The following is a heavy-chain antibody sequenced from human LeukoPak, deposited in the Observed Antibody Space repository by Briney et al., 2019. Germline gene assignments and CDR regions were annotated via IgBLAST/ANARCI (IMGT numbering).Heavy chain of an antibody. Sequence: GGSLRLSCAASGFTFSRYYMSWIRQTPGKGLEWLSYISSSGSTIYYSDSVQARFIISRDNARNSLYLQMDSLRPEDTAVYYCARDGGGFGYWGQGTLVTVFS. J-gene: IGHJ4*02. CDR2: ISSSGSTI. D-gene: IGHD3-3*01. CDR3: ARDGGGFGY. CDR1: GFTFSRYY. V-gene: IGHV3-11*01.